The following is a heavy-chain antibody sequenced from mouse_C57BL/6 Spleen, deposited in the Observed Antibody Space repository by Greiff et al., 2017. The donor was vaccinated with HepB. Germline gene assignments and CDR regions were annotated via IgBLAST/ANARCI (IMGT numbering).Heavy chain of an antibody. CDR2: IDPENGDT. D-gene: IGHD1-1*01. V-gene: IGHV14-4*01. J-gene: IGHJ4*01. CDR1: GFNIKDDY. CDR3: TKGYYGSSYGAMDY. Sequence: EVQLQESGAELVRPGASVKLSCTASGFNIKDDYMHWVKQRPEQGLEWIGWIDPENGDTEYASKFQGKATITADTSSNTAYLQLSSLTSEDTAVYYCTKGYYGSSYGAMDYWGQGTSVTVSS.